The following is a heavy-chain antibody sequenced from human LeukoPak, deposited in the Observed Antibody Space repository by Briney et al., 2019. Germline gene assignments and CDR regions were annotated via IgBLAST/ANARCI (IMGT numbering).Heavy chain of an antibody. CDR2: ISYDGSNK. Sequence: GGSLRLSCAASGFTFSSYGMHWVRQAPGKGLEWVAVISYDGSNKYYADSVKGRFTISRDNSKNTLYLQMNSLRAEDTAVYYCAKCASSGWYYFDYWGQGTLVTVSS. D-gene: IGHD6-19*01. J-gene: IGHJ4*02. CDR3: AKCASSGWYYFDY. V-gene: IGHV3-30*18. CDR1: GFTFSSYG.